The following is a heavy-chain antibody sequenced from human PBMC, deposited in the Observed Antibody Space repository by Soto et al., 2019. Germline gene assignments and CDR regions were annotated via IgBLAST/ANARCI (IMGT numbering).Heavy chain of an antibody. Sequence: PGESQKISCQGSGYHFTSYWIGWVRQMPGKGLECMGIIYPGDSDTRYSPSFQGQVTISADKSISTAYLQWSSLKASDTAMYYCARGGMVWFRENDAFDIWGQGTMVTVSS. CDR3: ARGGMVWFRENDAFDI. J-gene: IGHJ3*02. D-gene: IGHD3-10*01. V-gene: IGHV5-51*01. CDR1: GYHFTSYW. CDR2: IYPGDSDT.